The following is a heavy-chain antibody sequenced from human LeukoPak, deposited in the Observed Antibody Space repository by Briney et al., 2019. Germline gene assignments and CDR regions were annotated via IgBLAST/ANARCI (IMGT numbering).Heavy chain of an antibody. CDR3: ARWGIAVAALDY. V-gene: IGHV3-30*14. D-gene: IGHD6-19*01. CDR2: ISYDGSNT. Sequence: GGSLRLSCAASGFTFSSSAMHWVRQAPGKELERVAVISYDGSNTYYADSVKGRFTISRDNSKNTLYLQMNSLRAEDTAVYYCARWGIAVAALDYWGQGTLVTVSS. CDR1: GFTFSSSA. J-gene: IGHJ4*02.